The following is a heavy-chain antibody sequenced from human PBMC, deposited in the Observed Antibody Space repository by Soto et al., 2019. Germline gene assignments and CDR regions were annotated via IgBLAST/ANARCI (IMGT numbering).Heavy chain of an antibody. J-gene: IGHJ6*02. CDR3: ARGGYSYAPYGMDV. CDR2: IIPIFGTA. V-gene: IGHV1-69*06. CDR1: GGTFSSYA. Sequence: VASVKVSCKASGGTFSSYAISWVRQAPGQGLEWMGGIIPIFGTANYAQKFQGRVTITADKSTSTAYMELSSLRSEDTAVYYCARGGYSYAPYGMDVWGQGTTVTVSS. D-gene: IGHD5-18*01.